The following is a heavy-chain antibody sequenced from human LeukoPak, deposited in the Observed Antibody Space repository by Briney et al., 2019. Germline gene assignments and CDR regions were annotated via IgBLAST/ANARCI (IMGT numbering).Heavy chain of an antibody. D-gene: IGHD3-10*01. CDR3: AKYYRGTWFGGATWFDP. J-gene: IGHJ5*02. V-gene: IGHV3-23*01. Sequence: PGGSLRLSCAASGFTFSSYAMSWVRQAPGKGLEWVSAISGSGGSTYYADSVKGRFTISRDNSKNTLYLQMNNLRAEDTAVYYCAKYYRGTWFGGATWFDPWGQGTLVTVSS. CDR2: ISGSGGST. CDR1: GFTFSSYA.